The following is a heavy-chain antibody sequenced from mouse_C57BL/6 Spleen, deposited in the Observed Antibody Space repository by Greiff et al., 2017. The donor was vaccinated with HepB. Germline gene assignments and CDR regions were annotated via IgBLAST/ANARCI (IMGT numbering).Heavy chain of an antibody. CDR2: IRNKANGYTT. CDR3: ARYMTGTGYYFDY. J-gene: IGHJ2*01. V-gene: IGHV7-3*01. Sequence: EVMLVESGGGLVQPGGSLSLSCAASGFTFTDYYMSWVRQPPGKALEWLGFIRNKANGYTTEYSASVKGRFTISRDNSQSILYLQMNALRAEDSATYYGARYMTGTGYYFDYWGQGTTLTVSS. CDR1: GFTFTDYY. D-gene: IGHD4-1*01.